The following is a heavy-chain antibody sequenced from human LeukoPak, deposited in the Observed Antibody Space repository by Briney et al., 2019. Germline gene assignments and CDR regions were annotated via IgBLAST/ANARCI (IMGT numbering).Heavy chain of an antibody. D-gene: IGHD5-24*01. Sequence: GGSLRLSCAASGFTFSSYGMHWVRQAPGKGLEWVAVISYDGSNKYYADSVKGRFTISRDNSKNTLYLQMNSLRAEDTAVYYCARDRDGYPKYWGQGTLVTVSS. J-gene: IGHJ4*02. CDR3: ARDRDGYPKY. V-gene: IGHV3-30*03. CDR1: GFTFSSYG. CDR2: ISYDGSNK.